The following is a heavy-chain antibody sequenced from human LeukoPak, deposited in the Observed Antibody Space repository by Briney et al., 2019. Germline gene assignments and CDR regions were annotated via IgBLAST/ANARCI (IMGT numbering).Heavy chain of an antibody. CDR3: ARDRQGVETGDYDILTGPDQIYYYYYYMDV. CDR1: GGSISSYY. J-gene: IGHJ6*03. V-gene: IGHV4-4*07. CDR2: IYTSGST. Sequence: SETLSLTCTVSGGSISSYYWSWIRQPAGKGLEWIGRIYTSGSTNYNPSLKSRVTISVDTSRNQFSLKLSSVTAADTAVYYCARDRQGVETGDYDILTGPDQIYYYYYYMDVWGKGTTVTISS. D-gene: IGHD3-9*01.